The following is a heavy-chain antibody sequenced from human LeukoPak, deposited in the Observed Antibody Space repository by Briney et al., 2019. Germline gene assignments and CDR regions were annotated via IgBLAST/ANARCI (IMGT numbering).Heavy chain of an antibody. D-gene: IGHD3-22*01. CDR2: IYHSGST. CDR3: ARPADSSGPYDAFDI. CDR1: GGSISSGGYY. Sequence: SETLSLTCNVSGGSISSGGYYWSWIRQPPGKGLEWIGYIYHSGSTSYNPSLKSRVTISVDTSKNQFSLKLSSVTAADTAVYYCARPADSSGPYDAFDIWGQGTMVTVSS. J-gene: IGHJ3*02. V-gene: IGHV4-30-2*01.